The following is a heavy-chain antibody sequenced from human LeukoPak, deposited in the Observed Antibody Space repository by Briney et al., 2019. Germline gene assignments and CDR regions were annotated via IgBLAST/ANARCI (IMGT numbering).Heavy chain of an antibody. CDR3: AREGPYYYGSGSYLGWFDP. D-gene: IGHD3-10*01. CDR2: IYYSGST. V-gene: IGHV4-59*01. J-gene: IGHJ5*02. Sequence: SETLSLTCSVSGGSISSYYWSWIRQPPGKGLEWIGYIYYSGSTNYNPSLKSRVTISVDTSKNQFSLKLSSVTAADTAVYYCAREGPYYYGSGSYLGWFDPWGQGTLVTVSS. CDR1: GGSISSYY.